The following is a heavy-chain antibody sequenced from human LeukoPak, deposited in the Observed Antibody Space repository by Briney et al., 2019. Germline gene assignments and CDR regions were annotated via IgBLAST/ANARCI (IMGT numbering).Heavy chain of an antibody. CDR1: GFTFSNYW. CDR2: INGVGSEP. Sequence: GGSLRLSCAASGFTFSNYWMGWVRQAPGRGLVWVANINGVGSEPYYGDSLEGRFTISRDNAKNSLYLQMNSLRAEDTAVYYCARAAGDVHYYYGMDVWGQGTTVTVSS. CDR3: ARAAGDVHYYYGMDV. J-gene: IGHJ6*02. D-gene: IGHD3-10*01. V-gene: IGHV3-7*01.